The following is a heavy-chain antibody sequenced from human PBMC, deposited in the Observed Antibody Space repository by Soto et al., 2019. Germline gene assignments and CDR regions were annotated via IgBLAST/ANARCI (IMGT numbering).Heavy chain of an antibody. J-gene: IGHJ1*01. CDR2: IDPSDSYT. V-gene: IGHV5-10-1*01. D-gene: IGHD1-26*01. CDR3: GRDFGSGHADV. CDR1: DEIFNTYC. Sequence: HGESLKISCQTSDEIFNTYCITWLRQMPGRGLEWVGRIDPSDSYTTYNPSLKGHVILSVDKSMNTAYVQWTSLRASDTAMYFCGRDFGSGHADVWGQGTLVTVSS.